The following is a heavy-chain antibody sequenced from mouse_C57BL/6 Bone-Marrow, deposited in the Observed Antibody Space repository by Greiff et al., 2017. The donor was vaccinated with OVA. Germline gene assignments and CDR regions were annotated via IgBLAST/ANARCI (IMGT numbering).Heavy chain of an antibody. Sequence: DVQLVESGGGLVKPGGSLKLSCAASGFTFSDYGMHWVRQAPEKGLEWVAYISSGSSTNYYADTVKGRFTISRDNAKNTLFLQMTSLRSEDTAMYYYASHYPMDYWGQGTSVTVSS. J-gene: IGHJ4*01. CDR3: ASHYPMDY. CDR1: GFTFSDYG. V-gene: IGHV5-17*01. CDR2: ISSGSSTN.